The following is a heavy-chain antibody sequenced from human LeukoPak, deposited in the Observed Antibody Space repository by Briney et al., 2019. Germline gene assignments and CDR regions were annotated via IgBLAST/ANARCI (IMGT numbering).Heavy chain of an antibody. J-gene: IGHJ5*02. Sequence: SETLSLTCTVSGGSISSYYWSWIRQPPGKGLEWIGYIYYSGSTNHNPSLKSRVTISVDTSKNQFSLKLSSVTAADTAVYYCARGETYYYDSSGYNNWFDPWGQGTLVTVSS. CDR3: ARGETYYYDSSGYNNWFDP. D-gene: IGHD3-22*01. CDR1: GGSISSYY. V-gene: IGHV4-59*01. CDR2: IYYSGST.